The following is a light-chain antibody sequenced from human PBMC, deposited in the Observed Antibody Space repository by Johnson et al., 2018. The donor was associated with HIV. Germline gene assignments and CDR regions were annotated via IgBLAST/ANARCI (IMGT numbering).Light chain of an antibody. CDR3: GTWDSSLSAGGV. CDR2: DNN. J-gene: IGLJ1*01. V-gene: IGLV1-51*01. CDR1: SSNIGNNY. Sequence: VLTQPPSVSAAPGQKVTISCSGSSSNIGNNYVSWYQQLPGTAPKLLIYDNNKRPSGIPDRFSGSKSGTSATLGITGPQPGDEADYYCGTWDSSLSAGGVFGTGTKVTVL.